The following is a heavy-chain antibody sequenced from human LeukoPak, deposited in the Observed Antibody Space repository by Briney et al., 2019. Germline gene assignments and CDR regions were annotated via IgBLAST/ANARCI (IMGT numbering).Heavy chain of an antibody. Sequence: AGGSLRLSCAASGFTFSNYWMHWVRQAPGKGLVWVSRINGDGSSTTYADSVKGRITISRDNAKNTLYLQMNSLRAEDTAVYYCARGKQDFDYWGQGTLVTVSS. D-gene: IGHD6-13*01. J-gene: IGHJ4*02. V-gene: IGHV3-74*01. CDR3: ARGKQDFDY. CDR1: GFTFSNYW. CDR2: INGDGSST.